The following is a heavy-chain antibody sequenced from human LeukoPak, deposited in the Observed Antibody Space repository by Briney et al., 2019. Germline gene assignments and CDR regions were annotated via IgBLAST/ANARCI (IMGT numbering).Heavy chain of an antibody. V-gene: IGHV3-9*01. J-gene: IGHJ3*02. CDR3: AVAGSGTFDI. D-gene: IGHD2-15*01. CDR2: ISWNSGII. Sequence: GGSLRLSCAASGFTFHDYAMHWVRQAPGKGLEWVSGISWNSGIIGYADSVKGRFTTSRDNAKNSLYLQMNSLRVEDTAVYYCAVAGSGTFDIWGQGTVVIVSS. CDR1: GFTFHDYA.